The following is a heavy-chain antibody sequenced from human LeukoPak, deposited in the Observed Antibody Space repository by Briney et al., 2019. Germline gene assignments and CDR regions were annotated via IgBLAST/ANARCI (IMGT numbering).Heavy chain of an antibody. V-gene: IGHV4-34*01. CDR1: GGSFSGYY. Sequence: PSETLSLTCAVYGGSFSGYYWSLIRQPPGKGLEWIGEINHSGSTNYDPSLKSRVTISVDTSKNQFSLKLSSVTAADTAVYYCARGAYYYDSSGYSHDYWGQGTLVTVSS. CDR3: ARGAYYYDSSGYSHDY. J-gene: IGHJ4*02. D-gene: IGHD3-22*01. CDR2: INHSGST.